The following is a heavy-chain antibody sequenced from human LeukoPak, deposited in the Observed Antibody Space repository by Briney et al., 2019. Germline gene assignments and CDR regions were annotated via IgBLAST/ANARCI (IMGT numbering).Heavy chain of an antibody. Sequence: SVKLSCKASGGTFSSYAISWVRQAPGQGLEWMGGIIPIFGTGNYAQKFQGRGTITTDESTSTAYMERSSLRSEETAVYYCARDSPYHCSGGSCPFDYWGQGTLVTVSS. D-gene: IGHD2-15*01. CDR1: GGTFSSYA. J-gene: IGHJ4*02. V-gene: IGHV1-69*05. CDR2: IIPIFGTG. CDR3: ARDSPYHCSGGSCPFDY.